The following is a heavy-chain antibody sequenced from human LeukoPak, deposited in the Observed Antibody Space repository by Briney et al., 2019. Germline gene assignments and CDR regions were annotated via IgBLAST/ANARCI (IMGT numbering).Heavy chain of an antibody. CDR2: IIPILGIA. J-gene: IGHJ4*02. V-gene: IGHV1-69*04. CDR1: GGTFSSYA. D-gene: IGHD1-26*01. CDR3: AREMMGATYYFDY. Sequence: SVKVSCKASGGTFSSYAISWVRQAPGQGLEWMGRIIPILGIANYAQKFQGRVTITADKSTSTAYMELSSLRSEDTAVYYCAREMMGATYYFDYWGQGTLVTVSS.